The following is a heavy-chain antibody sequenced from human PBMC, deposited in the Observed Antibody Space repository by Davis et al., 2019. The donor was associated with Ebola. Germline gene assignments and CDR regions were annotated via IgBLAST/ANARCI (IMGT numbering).Heavy chain of an antibody. J-gene: IGHJ4*02. D-gene: IGHD2-21*01. CDR1: GYTFTGYD. Sequence: AASVKVSCKASGYTFTGYDINWVRQATGQGLEWMGWINPNIGNTGYAQKFQGRVTMTRENSISTAYMELSSLRSEDTAVYYCARGGVAYSDLDYWGQGTLVTVSS. CDR2: INPNIGNT. CDR3: ARGGVAYSDLDY. V-gene: IGHV1-8*01.